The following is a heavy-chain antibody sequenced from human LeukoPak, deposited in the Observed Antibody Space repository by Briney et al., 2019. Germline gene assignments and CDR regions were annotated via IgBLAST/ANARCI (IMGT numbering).Heavy chain of an antibody. CDR3: AKDHSGSYSPFDY. J-gene: IGHJ4*02. V-gene: IGHV3-23*01. Sequence: GGSLRLSCAASGFTFSSYAMSWVRQAPGKGLEWVSAISGSGGSTYYADSVKGRFTISRDNSKNTLYLQMNSLRAEDTAVCYCAKDHSGSYSPFDYWGQGTLVTVSS. CDR2: ISGSGGST. D-gene: IGHD1-26*01. CDR1: GFTFSSYA.